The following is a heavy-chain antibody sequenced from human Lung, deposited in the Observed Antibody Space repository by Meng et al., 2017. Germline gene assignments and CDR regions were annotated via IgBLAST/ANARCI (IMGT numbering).Heavy chain of an antibody. CDR3: SGHVDY. Sequence: EVQLVGSGGGFVKPGGSLRLSCVGYGFIFSNAWMTWVRQAPGKGLEWLGRMKSNIDGGTVDYAASVSGRFFISRDDSKNTFYLQMNSLKTEDTAVYYCSGHVDYWGHGTLVTVSS. V-gene: IGHV3-15*01. CDR2: MKSNIDGGTV. CDR1: GFIFSNAW. J-gene: IGHJ4*01.